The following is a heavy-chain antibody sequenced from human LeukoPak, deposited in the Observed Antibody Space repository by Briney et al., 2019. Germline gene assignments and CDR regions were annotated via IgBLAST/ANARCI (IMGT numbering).Heavy chain of an antibody. D-gene: IGHD1-26*01. V-gene: IGHV3-30*18. CDR1: GFTFSDFG. CDR2: ISHDGNSK. CDR3: AKDRSYSGYEPLDH. J-gene: IGHJ4*02. Sequence: GGSLRLSCAAPGFTFSDFGMHWVRQAPGKGLESVAVISHDGNSKYSADSVKGRFTISRDNSKNTLYLQMDSLRVEDTAVYYCAKDRSYSGYEPLDHWGQGTLVTVSS.